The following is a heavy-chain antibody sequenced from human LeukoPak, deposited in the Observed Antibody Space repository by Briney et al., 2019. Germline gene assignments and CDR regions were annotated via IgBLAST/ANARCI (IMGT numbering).Heavy chain of an antibody. D-gene: IGHD6-19*01. CDR3: AREPYSSGWAERFDY. CDR1: GFTFSSYA. CDR2: ISYDGSNK. Sequence: GGSLRLSCAASGFTFSSYAMHWVRQAPGKGLEWVAVISYDGSNKYYADSVKGRFTISRDNSKNTLYLQMNSLRAEDTAVYYCAREPYSSGWAERFDYWAREPWSPSPQ. J-gene: IGHJ4*02. V-gene: IGHV3-30-3*01.